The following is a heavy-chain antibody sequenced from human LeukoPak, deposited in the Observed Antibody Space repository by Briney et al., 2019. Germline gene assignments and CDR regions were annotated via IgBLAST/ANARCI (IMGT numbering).Heavy chain of an antibody. CDR3: ARYSNHVDYFDS. J-gene: IGHJ4*02. Sequence: SETLSLTCTVSGDSVSSHSWSWIRQPPGKGLEWIAYVYYTGTSNYNPSLKSRVTISIDTSKNQFSLKLISVTAADTAVYYCARYSNHVDYFDSWGQGTLVTVSS. V-gene: IGHV4-59*02. CDR1: GDSVSSHS. D-gene: IGHD4-11*01. CDR2: VYYTGTS.